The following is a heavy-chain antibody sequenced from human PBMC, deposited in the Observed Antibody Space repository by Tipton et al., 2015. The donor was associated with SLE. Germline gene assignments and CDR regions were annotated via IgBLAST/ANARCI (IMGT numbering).Heavy chain of an antibody. V-gene: IGHV3-30-3*01. CDR3: AREGVGATLAFNYYMDV. Sequence: SLRLSCAASGFTFSSYAMHWVRQAPGKGLEWVAVISSDGSKKYYPDSVKGRFTISRDNSKNTLYLQMNSLRAEDTAVYYCAREGVGATLAFNYYMDVWGKGTTVTVSS. CDR2: ISSDGSKK. D-gene: IGHD1-26*01. CDR1: GFTFSSYA. J-gene: IGHJ6*03.